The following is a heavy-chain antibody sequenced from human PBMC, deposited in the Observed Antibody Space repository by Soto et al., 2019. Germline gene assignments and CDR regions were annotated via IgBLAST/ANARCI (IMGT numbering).Heavy chain of an antibody. CDR1: GASISSSS. V-gene: IGHV4-59*01. CDR2: IDDSGTT. CDR3: ARVNINVSTYYFDQ. Sequence: SETLSLTCIVSGASISSSSWGWGWIRQSPGKGLDWIGYIDDSGTTYYNPSLKTRLTMSIDTSKNQFSLNLRSVTAADTAVYYCARVNINVSTYYFDQWGQGTTVTVYS. D-gene: IGHD2-8*01. J-gene: IGHJ4*02.